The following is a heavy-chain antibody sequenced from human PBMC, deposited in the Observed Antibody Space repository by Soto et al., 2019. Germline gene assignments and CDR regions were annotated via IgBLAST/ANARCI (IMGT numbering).Heavy chain of an antibody. Sequence: EVQLLESGGGLVQPGGSLRLSCAASGFSFSSYAMTWVRQAPGKGLEWVSTINSAGNTYYADSVKGRFTISRDNSKNTLSLQMSSLNSEDTGTYYCAKDPISSSLLMWYFDLWGRGTLVTVSS. CDR2: INSAGNT. CDR1: GFSFSSYA. J-gene: IGHJ2*01. CDR3: AKDPISSSLLMWYFDL. D-gene: IGHD6-13*01. V-gene: IGHV3-23*01.